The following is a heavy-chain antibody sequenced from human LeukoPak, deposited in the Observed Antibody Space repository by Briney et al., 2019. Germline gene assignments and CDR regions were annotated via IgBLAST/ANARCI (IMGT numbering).Heavy chain of an antibody. J-gene: IGHJ4*02. CDR2: IFHSGVT. D-gene: IGHD3-10*01. Sequence: SETLSLTCAVSGGSISTGVYYWSWIRQHPGKGLEWIGYIFHSGVTYYNPSLKSRVTISVDTSKNQFSLKMSSVTVADTAVYYCARYYYGSGSYPYFDYWGQGTLVTVSS. V-gene: IGHV4-31*11. CDR3: ARYYYGSGSYPYFDY. CDR1: GGSISTGVYY.